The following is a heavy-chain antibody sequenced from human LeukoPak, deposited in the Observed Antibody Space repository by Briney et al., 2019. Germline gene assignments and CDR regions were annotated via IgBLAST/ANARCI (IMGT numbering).Heavy chain of an antibody. CDR2: INHSGST. Sequence: SETLSLTCAVYGGSFSGYYWSWIRQPPGKGLEWIGEINHSGSTNYNPSLKSRVTISVDTSKNQFSLKLSSVTAADTAVYYCARGLRRRAGRRLGAFDIWGQGTMVTVSS. D-gene: IGHD5-24*01. J-gene: IGHJ3*02. V-gene: IGHV4-34*01. CDR3: ARGLRRRAGRRLGAFDI. CDR1: GGSFSGYY.